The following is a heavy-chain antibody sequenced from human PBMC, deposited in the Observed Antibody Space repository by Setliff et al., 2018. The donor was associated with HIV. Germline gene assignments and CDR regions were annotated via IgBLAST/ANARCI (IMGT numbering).Heavy chain of an antibody. D-gene: IGHD5-12*01. Sequence: PGGSLRLSCATSGFNFVNAWMTWVRQAPGKGLEWVGHIKSKTDGGTTDYAAPVKGRFTISRDDSKTTLYLQMNSLKTEDTAVYYCTTEDPWLRFGHWGQGTLVTVSS. CDR3: TTEDPWLRFGH. CDR2: IKSKTDGGTT. CDR1: GFNFVNAW. J-gene: IGHJ5*02. V-gene: IGHV3-15*01.